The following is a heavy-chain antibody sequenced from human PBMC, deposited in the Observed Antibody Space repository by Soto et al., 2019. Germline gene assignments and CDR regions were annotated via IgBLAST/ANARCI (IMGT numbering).Heavy chain of an antibody. J-gene: IGHJ3*01. CDR3: ARDADYYDRGGYHFRDALER. CDR1: GYFFPDFR. Sequence: QVQLVQSGAEVKKPGASVKVSCKASGYFFPDFRIHWVRQAPGHALEWLGWIDPNSGGANFAQKFQGRVSMTFDTSIWTVYMELISLRSDDTAVYYCARDADYYDRGGYHFRDALERWGQGTLVTVSS. CDR2: IDPNSGGA. D-gene: IGHD3-22*01. V-gene: IGHV1-2*02.